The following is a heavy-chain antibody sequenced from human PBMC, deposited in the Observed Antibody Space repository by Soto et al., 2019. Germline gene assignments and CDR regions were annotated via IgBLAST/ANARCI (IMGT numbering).Heavy chain of an antibody. CDR3: ERPRNMYNWNDGRFEI. D-gene: IGHD1-1*01. CDR2: ICHDGSNK. V-gene: IGHV3-33*01. CDR1: GFTFSAYG. Sequence: QVQVVESGGGVVQPGRSLRLSCAASGFTFSAYGMHWVRQAPGKGLEWVSVICHDGSNKYYADSVKGRFTISRDNSKNTWYLQMNCLSAEDTAVYDCERPRNMYNWNDGRFEIWGQGTTVSVSS. J-gene: IGHJ3*02.